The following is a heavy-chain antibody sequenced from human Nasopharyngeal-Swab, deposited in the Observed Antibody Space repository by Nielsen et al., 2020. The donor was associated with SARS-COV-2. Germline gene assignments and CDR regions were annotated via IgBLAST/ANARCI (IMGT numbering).Heavy chain of an antibody. CDR3: AKGSLGIVGAMGRLDY. J-gene: IGHJ4*02. CDR1: GFTFSSYA. CDR2: ISGSGGSP. Sequence: GESLKISCAASGFTFSSYAMSWVRQAPGKGLEWVSAISGSGGSPYYADSVKGRFTISRDNSKNTLYLQMNSLRAEDTAVYYCAKGSLGIVGAMGRLDYWGQGTLVTVSS. D-gene: IGHD1-26*01. V-gene: IGHV3-23*01.